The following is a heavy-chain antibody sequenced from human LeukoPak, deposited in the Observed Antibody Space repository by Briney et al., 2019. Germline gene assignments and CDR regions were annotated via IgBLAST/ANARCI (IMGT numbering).Heavy chain of an antibody. V-gene: IGHV3-21*01. J-gene: IGHJ3*02. Sequence: GGSLRLSCAASGFTFSSYSMNWVRQAPGKGLEWVSSISSSSSYIYYADSVKGRFTISRDNAKNSLYLQMNCLRAEDTAVYYCARDKGHIVVVVAAIDAFDIWGQGTMVTVSS. CDR1: GFTFSSYS. CDR2: ISSSSSYI. D-gene: IGHD2-15*01. CDR3: ARDKGHIVVVVAAIDAFDI.